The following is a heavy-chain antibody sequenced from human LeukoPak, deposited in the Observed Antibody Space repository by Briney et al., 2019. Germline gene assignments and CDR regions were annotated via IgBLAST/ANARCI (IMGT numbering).Heavy chain of an antibody. CDR1: GVSISSYY. Sequence: SETLSLTCAVSGVSISSYYWSWGRQSPGKGLEWIGYIFYSGSTNYNPSLKSRVTISVDTSKNQFSLKLTSVTAADTAVYYCARSRAYDYHFDNWGQGTLVTVSS. V-gene: IGHV4-59*01. CDR2: IFYSGST. CDR3: ARSRAYDYHFDN. D-gene: IGHD5-12*01. J-gene: IGHJ4*02.